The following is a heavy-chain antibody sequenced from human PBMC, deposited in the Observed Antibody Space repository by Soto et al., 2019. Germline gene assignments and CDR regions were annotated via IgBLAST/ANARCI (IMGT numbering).Heavy chain of an antibody. CDR1: GFSLSDPKMG. D-gene: IGHD3-3*01. V-gene: IGHV2-26*01. Sequence: GSGPTLVNPTETLTLTCSVSGFSLSDPKMGVSWIRQPPGKTLEWLAHIFSSDEKSYSTSLTSRVTISMDTSKSQVVLSSTNMDPEETATYYCERNRKRPYDSSIDYYDRKQYYYECSDVWGKGTTVTVSS. CDR3: ERNRKRPYDSSIDYYDRKQYYYECSDV. CDR2: IFSSDEK. J-gene: IGHJ6*04.